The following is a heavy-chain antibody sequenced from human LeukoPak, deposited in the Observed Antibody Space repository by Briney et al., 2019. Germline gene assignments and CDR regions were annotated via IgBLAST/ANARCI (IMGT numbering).Heavy chain of an antibody. V-gene: IGHV4-61*08. J-gene: IGHJ4*02. CDR2: IYYSGST. D-gene: IGHD2-2*01. Sequence: SETLSLTCTVSGGSISSGGYYWSWIRPHPGKGLEWIGYIYYSGSTNYNPSLKSRVTISVDTSKNQFSLKLSSVTAADTAVYYCARQEGYCSSTSCHNHFDYWGQGTLVTVSS. CDR3: ARQEGYCSSTSCHNHFDY. CDR1: GGSISSGGYY.